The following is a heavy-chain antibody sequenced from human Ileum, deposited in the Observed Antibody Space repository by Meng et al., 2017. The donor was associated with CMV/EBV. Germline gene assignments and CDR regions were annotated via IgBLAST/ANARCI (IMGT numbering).Heavy chain of an antibody. CDR2: IRYDGTYK. V-gene: IGHV3-30*02. D-gene: IGHD4-11*01. CDR3: AKDLDYMGGMDV. Sequence: GGSLRLSCEASGFSISSFGMHWVRQAPGKGLEWLAFIRYDGTYKFYVGSVRGRFIISRDNSKNTVYLQMRSLGLEDRAVYYCAKDLDYMGGMDVWGQGTTVTVSS. CDR1: GFSISSFG. J-gene: IGHJ6*02.